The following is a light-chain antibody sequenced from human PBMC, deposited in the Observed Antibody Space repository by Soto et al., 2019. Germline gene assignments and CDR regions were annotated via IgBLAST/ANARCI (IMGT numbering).Light chain of an antibody. V-gene: IGLV1-47*01. Sequence: QSVLTQPPSASRTPGQRVTISCSGSSSNIGSNYVYWYQQLPGTTPKLLIYRNNKRPSGVPDRFSGSKSGTSASLSISGLRSEDEADYYWAAWDDSLSGYVFGTGTKVTVL. J-gene: IGLJ1*01. CDR3: AAWDDSLSGYV. CDR2: RNN. CDR1: SSNIGSNY.